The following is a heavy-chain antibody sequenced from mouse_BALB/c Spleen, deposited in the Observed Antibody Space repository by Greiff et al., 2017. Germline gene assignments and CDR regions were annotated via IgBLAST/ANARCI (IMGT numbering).Heavy chain of an antibody. Sequence: EVKLVESGGGLVQPGGSLKLSCAASGFTFSSFGMHWVRQAPEKGLEWVAYISSGSSTIYYADTVKGRFTISRDNPKNTLFLQMTSLRSEDTAMYYCARLGYRYWYFDVWGAGTTVTVSS. J-gene: IGHJ1*01. CDR2: ISSGSSTI. CDR1: GFTFSSFG. V-gene: IGHV5-17*02. D-gene: IGHD2-14*01. CDR3: ARLGYRYWYFDV.